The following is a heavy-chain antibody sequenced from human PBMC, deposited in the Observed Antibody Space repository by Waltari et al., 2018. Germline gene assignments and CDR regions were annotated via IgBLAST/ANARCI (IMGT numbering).Heavy chain of an antibody. CDR1: GGTFSSYA. V-gene: IGHV1-69*12. Sequence: VQLVQSGAEVKKPGSSVKVSCKASGGTFSSYAISWVRQAPGQGLEWLGGIIRIFGTANYAQKFQGRVTITADECTSTAYMELSSLRSEETAVYYCARMLRCSSTSCPNDYWGQGTLVTVSS. J-gene: IGHJ4*02. CDR3: ARMLRCSSTSCPNDY. D-gene: IGHD2-2*01. CDR2: IIRIFGTA.